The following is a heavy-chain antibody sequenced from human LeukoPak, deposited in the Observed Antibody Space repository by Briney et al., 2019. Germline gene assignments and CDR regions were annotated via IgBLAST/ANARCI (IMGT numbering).Heavy chain of an antibody. V-gene: IGHV3-21*01. CDR1: GFTFSSYS. CDR3: ARARGSYYDSSGYFFDY. CDR2: ISSSSSYI. D-gene: IGHD3-22*01. Sequence: GGSLRLSCAASGFTFSSYSMNWVRQAPGKGLEWVSSISSSSSYIYYADSVKGRFTISRDNAKNSLYLQMNSLRAEDTAVYYCARARGSYYDSSGYFFDYWGQGTLVTVSS. J-gene: IGHJ4*02.